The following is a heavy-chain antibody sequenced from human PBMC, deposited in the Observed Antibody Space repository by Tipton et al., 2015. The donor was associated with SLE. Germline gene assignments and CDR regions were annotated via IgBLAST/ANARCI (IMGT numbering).Heavy chain of an antibody. CDR2: IYYTMSA. Sequence: TLSLTCTVSGASVSSHHWNWIRQTPGKGLEWIGYIYYTMSAYYNPSLKSRVIISLDTSKNHFSLKLSSVTAADTAAYYCARVPRTFYYDYSGHFDYWGPGTLVTVSS. D-gene: IGHD3-22*01. V-gene: IGHV4-59*06. J-gene: IGHJ4*02. CDR1: GASVSSHH. CDR3: ARVPRTFYYDYSGHFDY.